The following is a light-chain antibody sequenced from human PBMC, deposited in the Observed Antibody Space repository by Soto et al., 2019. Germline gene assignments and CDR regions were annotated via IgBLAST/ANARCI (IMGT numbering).Light chain of an antibody. CDR2: WAS. Sequence: DIVMTQSPDSLAVSLGERATINCKSSQSVLRNSNNKNHLAWYQQKPGQPPKLLIYWASTRESGVPDRFSGSGSGTDFTLTISSLQAEDVAIYYRQQYSSPPLYAFGQGTRLEIK. V-gene: IGKV4-1*01. J-gene: IGKJ2*01. CDR1: QSVLRNSNNKNH. CDR3: QQYSSPPLYA.